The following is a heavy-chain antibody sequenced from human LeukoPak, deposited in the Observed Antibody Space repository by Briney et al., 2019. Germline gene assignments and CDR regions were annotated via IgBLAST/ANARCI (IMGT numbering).Heavy chain of an antibody. Sequence: SLKVSCKASRGTLSSYAISWVRQATVHRLVWMGSTIPTFRIANYAQKFQGRVTITADKSTSTAYMELSSLRSEDTAVYYCARSSQQLVQGILYYYYYMDVWGKGTTVTVSS. CDR2: TIPTFRIA. J-gene: IGHJ6*03. CDR3: ARSSQQLVQGILYYYYYMDV. CDR1: RGTLSSYA. D-gene: IGHD6-13*01. V-gene: IGHV1-69*10.